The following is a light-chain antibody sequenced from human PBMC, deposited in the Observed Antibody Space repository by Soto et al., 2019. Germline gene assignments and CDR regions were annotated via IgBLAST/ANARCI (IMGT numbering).Light chain of an antibody. CDR3: CSYAGTYTWI. J-gene: IGLJ2*01. CDR1: NNNVGGYNY. Sequence: QSALTQPRSVSGSPGQSVTISCTGANNNVGGYNYVSWYQHHPGKVPQLIIYDVTKRPSGVPDRFSGSKSGNTASLTISGLQVEDEADYYCCSYAGTYTWIFGGGTKLTVL. CDR2: DVT. V-gene: IGLV2-11*01.